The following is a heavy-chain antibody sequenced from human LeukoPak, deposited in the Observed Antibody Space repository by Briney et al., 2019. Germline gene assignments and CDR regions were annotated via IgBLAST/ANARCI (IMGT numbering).Heavy chain of an antibody. CDR3: ARDPGWLVIRRTFDY. CDR1: GFTFSSYS. CDR2: ISSSSSYI. D-gene: IGHD6-19*01. J-gene: IGHJ4*02. Sequence: GGSLRLSCAASGFTFSSYSMNWVRQAPGKGLEWVSSISSSSSYIYYADSVKGRFTISRDNAKNSLYLQMNSLRAEDTAVYYCARDPGWLVIRRTFDYWGQGTLVTVSS. V-gene: IGHV3-21*01.